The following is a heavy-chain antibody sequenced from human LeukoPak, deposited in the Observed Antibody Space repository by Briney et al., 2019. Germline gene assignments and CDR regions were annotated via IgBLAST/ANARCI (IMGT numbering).Heavy chain of an antibody. V-gene: IGHV4-4*07. J-gene: IGHJ4*02. Sequence: SETLSLTCTVSGGSISSYYCSWIRQPAGKGLEWIGRIYTSGTTNYNPSLKSRVTISVDMPKNQFSLKLSSVAAADTAVYYCATVDSGSGYVDYWGQGTLVTVSA. CDR1: GGSISSYY. CDR3: ATVDSGSGYVDY. D-gene: IGHD2-15*01. CDR2: IYTSGTT.